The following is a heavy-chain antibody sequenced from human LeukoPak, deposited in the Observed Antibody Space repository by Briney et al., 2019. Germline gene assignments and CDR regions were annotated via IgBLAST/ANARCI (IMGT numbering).Heavy chain of an antibody. CDR1: GFTFSSYS. V-gene: IGHV3-21*01. CDR3: ARGLWFGELLSGYFDY. J-gene: IGHJ4*02. Sequence: PGGSLRLSCAASGFTFSSYSMNWVRQAPGKGLEWVSSISSSSSYIYYADSVKGRFTISRDNAKNSLYLQMNSLRAEDTAVYYCARGLWFGELLSGYFDYWGQGTLVTVSS. CDR2: ISSSSSYI. D-gene: IGHD3-10*01.